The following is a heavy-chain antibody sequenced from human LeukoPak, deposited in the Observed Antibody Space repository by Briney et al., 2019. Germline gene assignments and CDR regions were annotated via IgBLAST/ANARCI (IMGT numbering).Heavy chain of an antibody. D-gene: IGHD2-15*01. CDR1: GGSISSYY. CDR3: ARVGYCSGGSCYWFDP. CDR2: IYYSGST. J-gene: IGHJ5*02. V-gene: IGHV4-59*01. Sequence: SETLSLTCTVSGGSISSYYWSWIRQPPGKGLEWIGYIYYSGSTNYSPSLKSRVTISVDTSKNQFSLKLSSVTAADTAVYYCARVGYCSGGSCYWFDPWGQGTLVTVSS.